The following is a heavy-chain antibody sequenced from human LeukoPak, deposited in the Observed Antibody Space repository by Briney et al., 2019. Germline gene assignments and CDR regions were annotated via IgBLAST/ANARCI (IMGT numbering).Heavy chain of an antibody. D-gene: IGHD1-1*01. CDR2: INNDGSSA. CDR1: GFTFNNYW. Sequence: SGGSLRLSCAASGFTFNNYWIHWVRQVPGKGLVWVSRINNDGSSASYVDSVKGRLTISRDNAKNTLFLQMNSLRAEDTAVYYCARRGTGHGMDVWGQGTTVIVSS. CDR3: ARRGTGHGMDV. V-gene: IGHV3-74*01. J-gene: IGHJ6*02.